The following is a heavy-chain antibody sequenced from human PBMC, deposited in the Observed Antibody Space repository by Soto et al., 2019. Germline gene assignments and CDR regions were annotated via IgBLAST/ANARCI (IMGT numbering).Heavy chain of an antibody. CDR3: ARRIVARETFDY. D-gene: IGHD5-12*01. CDR1: GGSISSSSYY. J-gene: IGHJ4*02. Sequence: SETLSLTCTVSGGSISSSSYYWGWIRQPPGKGLEWIGSIYYSGSTYYNPSLKSRVTISVDTSKNQFSLTVTSVTAADTAVYYCARRIVARETFDYWGLGTLVTVSS. CDR2: IYYSGST. V-gene: IGHV4-39*01.